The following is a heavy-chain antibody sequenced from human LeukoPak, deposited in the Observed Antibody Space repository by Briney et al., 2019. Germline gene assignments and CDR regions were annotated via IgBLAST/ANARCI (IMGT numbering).Heavy chain of an antibody. V-gene: IGHV4-34*01. Sequence: SETLSLTCAVYGGSFSGYYWSWIRQPPGKGLEWIGEINHSGSTNYNPSLKSRVTISVDTSKNQFSLKLSSVTAADTAVYYCARTYSGSYARYYFDYWGQGTLVTVSS. CDR2: INHSGST. CDR1: GGSFSGYY. D-gene: IGHD1-26*01. J-gene: IGHJ4*02. CDR3: ARTYSGSYARYYFDY.